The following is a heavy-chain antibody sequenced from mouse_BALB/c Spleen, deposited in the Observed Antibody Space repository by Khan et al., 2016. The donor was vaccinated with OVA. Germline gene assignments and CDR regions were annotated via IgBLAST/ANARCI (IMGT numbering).Heavy chain of an antibody. Sequence: QVQLKQVGAELMKPGTSVKISCKATGYTFNNYWIEWVKQRPGHGLEWIGEILPGSGSTNYNEKFKGKVTVTADTSSNTAYMQLSSLTSEDSAVYYCTRGGGRATCVDLGQGTLVAVAA. J-gene: IGHJ3*01. CDR1: GYTFNNYW. V-gene: IGHV1-9*01. CDR2: ILPGSGST. CDR3: TRGGGRATCVD. D-gene: IGHD3-1*01.